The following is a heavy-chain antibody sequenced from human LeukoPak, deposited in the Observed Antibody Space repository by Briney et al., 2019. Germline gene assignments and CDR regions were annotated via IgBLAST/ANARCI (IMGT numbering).Heavy chain of an antibody. Sequence: SGPTLVNPTQTLTLTCTFSGFSLSTSGVGVGWIRQPPGKALEWLALIYWNDDKRYSPSLKSRLTITKDTSKNQVVLTMTNMDPVGTATYYCAHSPKRGVRSIGAFDIWGQGTMVTVSS. J-gene: IGHJ3*02. CDR1: GFSLSTSGVG. D-gene: IGHD3-3*01. CDR3: AHSPKRGVRSIGAFDI. V-gene: IGHV2-5*01. CDR2: IYWNDDK.